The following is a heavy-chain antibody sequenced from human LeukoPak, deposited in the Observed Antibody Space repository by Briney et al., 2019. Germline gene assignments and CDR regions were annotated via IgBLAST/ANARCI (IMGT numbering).Heavy chain of an antibody. V-gene: IGHV1-2*02. Sequence: GGSLKLSCAASGFTFTGYYMHWVRQAPGQGLEWMGWINPNSGGTNYAQKFQGRVTMTRDTSISTAYMELSRLRSDDTAVYYCARDLDSPYYSSGWTRDYWGQGTLVTVSA. CDR1: GFTFTGYY. J-gene: IGHJ4*02. CDR3: ARDLDSPYYSSGWTRDY. D-gene: IGHD6-19*01. CDR2: INPNSGGT.